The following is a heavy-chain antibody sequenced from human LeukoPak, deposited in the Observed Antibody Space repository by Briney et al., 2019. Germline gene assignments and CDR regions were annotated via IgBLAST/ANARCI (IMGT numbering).Heavy chain of an antibody. CDR3: ARGPPLGDSYYYYYMDV. CDR2: ISSSGSTI. CDR1: GFTFSSYE. J-gene: IGHJ6*03. D-gene: IGHD3-10*01. V-gene: IGHV3-48*03. Sequence: PGGSLRLSCAASGFTFSSYEMNWVRQAPGKGLEWVSYISSSGSTIYYADSVKGRFTISRDNAKNSLYLQMNSLRAEDTAVYYCARGPPLGDSYYYYYMDVWGKGTTVTVSS.